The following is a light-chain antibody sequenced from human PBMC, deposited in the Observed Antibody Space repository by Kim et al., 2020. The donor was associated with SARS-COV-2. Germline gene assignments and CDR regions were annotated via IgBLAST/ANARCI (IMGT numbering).Light chain of an antibody. CDR3: QQYNNWRLMYT. CDR2: GAS. CDR1: QSVSSN. V-gene: IGKV3-15*01. Sequence: EIVMTQSPATLSVSPGERATLSCRASQSVSSNLAWYQQKPGQAPRLLIYGASTRATGIPARFSGSGSGTEFTLTISSLQSEDFAVYYCQQYNNWRLMYTFGQGTKLEI. J-gene: IGKJ2*01.